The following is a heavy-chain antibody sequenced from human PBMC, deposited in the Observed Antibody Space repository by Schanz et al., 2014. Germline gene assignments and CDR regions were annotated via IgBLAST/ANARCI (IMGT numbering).Heavy chain of an antibody. CDR1: GYTFSDYG. D-gene: IGHD3-10*01. Sequence: QVQLVQSGAEVKKPGSSVKVSCKTSGYTFSDYGITWVRQAPGQGLEWVGWISPYTGNTHYFDKMEGRVTMTTDTSTSTAYMELRSLRSDDTAMYYCARAKRFGDMDVGGQGTTVTVSS. CDR2: ISPYTGNT. CDR3: ARAKRFGDMDV. V-gene: IGHV1-18*01. J-gene: IGHJ6*02.